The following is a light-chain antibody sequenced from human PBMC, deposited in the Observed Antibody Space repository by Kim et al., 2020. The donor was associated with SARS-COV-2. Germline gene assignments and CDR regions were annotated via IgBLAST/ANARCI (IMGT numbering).Light chain of an antibody. CDR1: ESVSTS. J-gene: IGKJ2*03. CDR2: GAS. CDR3: HQYHTWPYS. Sequence: SASPGETVTLSGRATESVSTSLAWYQQRPGQSPTLLIYGASTRATGIPARFTGSGSGSQFTLTSRGLQSEDFAVYHCHQYHTWPYSFGRGTKLEI. V-gene: IGKV3-15*01.